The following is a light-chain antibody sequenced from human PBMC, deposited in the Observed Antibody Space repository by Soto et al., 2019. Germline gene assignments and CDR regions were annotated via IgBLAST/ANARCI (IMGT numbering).Light chain of an antibody. CDR3: QQHDNSPLT. Sequence: EIMMTQSTATLSVSPGERATLCCRASQSVSSNLAWYQQKPGQAPRLLIYGASNRATGIPDRFSGSGSGTDFTLTISRLEPEDFAVYYCQQHDNSPLTFGGGTKVDIK. CDR1: QSVSSN. V-gene: IGKV3D-15*01. CDR2: GAS. J-gene: IGKJ4*01.